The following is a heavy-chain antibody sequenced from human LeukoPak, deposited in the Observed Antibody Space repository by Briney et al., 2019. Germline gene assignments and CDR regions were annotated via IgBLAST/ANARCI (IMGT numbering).Heavy chain of an antibody. V-gene: IGHV3-30*18. D-gene: IGHD3-3*01. CDR3: AKDGIFGVVLDYFDY. Sequence: PGRSLRLSCAASGFTFSSYGMHWVRQAPGKGLEWVAVISYDGSNKYYADSVKGRFTISRDNSKNTLYLQMNSLRVEDTAVYYCAKDGIFGVVLDYFDYWGQGTLVTASS. CDR2: ISYDGSNK. CDR1: GFTFSSYG. J-gene: IGHJ4*02.